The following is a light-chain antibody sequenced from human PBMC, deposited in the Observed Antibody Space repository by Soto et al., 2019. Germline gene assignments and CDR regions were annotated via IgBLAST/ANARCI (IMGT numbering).Light chain of an antibody. CDR1: SSNIGAGYD. Sequence: QSVLTQPPSVSGAPGQRVTISCTGSSSNIGAGYDVHWYQQLPGTAPKLLIYGNSNRPSGVPDRFSGSKSGTSASLAITGLQAEDYADYYCQSFDRSLSAPYVFGTGTKVTVL. J-gene: IGLJ1*01. CDR2: GNS. V-gene: IGLV1-40*01. CDR3: QSFDRSLSAPYV.